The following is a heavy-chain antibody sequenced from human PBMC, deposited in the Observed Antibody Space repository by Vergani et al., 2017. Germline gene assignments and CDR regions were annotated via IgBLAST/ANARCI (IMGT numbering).Heavy chain of an antibody. CDR2: ISWNSNSI. CDR1: GFNSAGYA. J-gene: IGHJ5*02. D-gene: IGHD6-6*01. V-gene: IGHV3-9*02. Sequence: EVQLEESGGGLVLPGRSLRLSCVASGFNSAGYAMHWVRQAPGKGLEWVSGISWNSNSIGYADSVKGRFTISRDNAKNSLYLQMNSLRAEYTALYYCAKDLVTSSGGGWFDPWGQGTLVTVSS. CDR3: AKDLVTSSGGGWFDP.